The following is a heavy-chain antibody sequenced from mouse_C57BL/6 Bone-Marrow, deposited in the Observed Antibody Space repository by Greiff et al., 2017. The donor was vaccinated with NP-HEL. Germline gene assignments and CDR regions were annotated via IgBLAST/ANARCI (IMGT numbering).Heavy chain of an antibody. CDR1: GYTFTSYW. Sequence: QVQLQQPGAELVMPGASVKLSCKASGYTFTSYWMHWVKQRPGQGLEWIGEIDPSDSYTNYNQKFKGKSTLTVDKSSSTAYMQLSSLTSEDSAVYYCARREGSSGYGAYWGQGTLVTVSA. CDR3: ARREGSSGYGAY. CDR2: IDPSDSYT. D-gene: IGHD3-2*02. V-gene: IGHV1-69*01. J-gene: IGHJ3*01.